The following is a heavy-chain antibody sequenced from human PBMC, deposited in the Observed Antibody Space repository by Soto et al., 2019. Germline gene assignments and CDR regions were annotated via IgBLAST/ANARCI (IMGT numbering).Heavy chain of an antibody. Sequence: GESLKISCKGSGYSFTSCWIGWVRQMPGKGLEWMGIIYPGDSDTRYSPSFQGQVTISADKSISTAYLQWSSLKASDTAMYYCASTRGSYYREYYFDYWGQGTLVTVSS. CDR3: ASTRGSYYREYYFDY. J-gene: IGHJ4*02. V-gene: IGHV5-51*01. CDR1: GYSFTSCW. CDR2: IYPGDSDT. D-gene: IGHD1-26*01.